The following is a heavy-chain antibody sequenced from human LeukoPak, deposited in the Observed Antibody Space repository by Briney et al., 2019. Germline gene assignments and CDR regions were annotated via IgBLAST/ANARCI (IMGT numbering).Heavy chain of an antibody. D-gene: IGHD6-19*01. CDR1: GFTFSSYE. Sequence: PGGSLRLSCSASGFTFSSYEMTWVRQAPGKGLEWVSYISSSGSTIYYADSVKGRFTVSRDNDKTSLYLVMDSLRAEDTAVYYCARDMGRRGGRLLGHYSSGWFGMDYWGQGILVTVSS. CDR2: ISSSGSTI. V-gene: IGHV3-48*03. J-gene: IGHJ4*02. CDR3: ARDMGRRGGRLLGHYSSGWFGMDY.